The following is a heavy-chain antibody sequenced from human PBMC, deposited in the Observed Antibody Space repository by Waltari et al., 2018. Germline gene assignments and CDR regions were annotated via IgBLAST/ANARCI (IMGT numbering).Heavy chain of an antibody. J-gene: IGHJ2*01. CDR2: ISHSGNT. CDR3: ARRIEVSGHWYFDL. V-gene: IGHV4-38-2*01. CDR1: GYSISSGSY. D-gene: IGHD3-3*01. Sequence: QVQLQESGPGLVQPSETLSLTCVVSGYSISSGSYWGWMRQPPRMGLEWIGEISHSGNTFYNPSLQTRVAISIDTSTNHFSLRLTSVTAADTAVYYGARRIEVSGHWYFDLWGRGTLVTVSS.